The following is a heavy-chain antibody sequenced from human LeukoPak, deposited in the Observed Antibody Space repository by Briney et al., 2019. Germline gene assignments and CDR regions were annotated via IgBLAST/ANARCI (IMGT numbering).Heavy chain of an antibody. CDR1: GFTFSSYS. D-gene: IGHD3-10*01. V-gene: IGHV3-21*01. J-gene: IGHJ6*04. Sequence: GGSLRLSCAASGFTFSSYSMNWVRQAPGKGLEWDSSISSSSSYIYYADSVKGRFTISRDNAKNSLYLQMNSLRAEDTAVYYCARGYGSGSYYIALDYYYYGMDVWGKGTTVTVSS. CDR2: ISSSSSYI. CDR3: ARGYGSGSYYIALDYYYYGMDV.